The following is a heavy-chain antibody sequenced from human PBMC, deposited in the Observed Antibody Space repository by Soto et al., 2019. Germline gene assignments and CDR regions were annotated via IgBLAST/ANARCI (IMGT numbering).Heavy chain of an antibody. V-gene: IGHV3-30*03. CDR2: ISYDGSNK. Sequence: QVQLVESGGGVVQPGRSLRLSCAASGFTFSSYGMHWVRQAPGKGLEWVAVISYDGSNKYYADSVKGRFTISRDNSKNTLYLQMNSLRAEDTAVYYCLAGVGATSGYGMDVWGQGTTVTVSS. J-gene: IGHJ6*02. D-gene: IGHD1-26*01. CDR1: GFTFSSYG. CDR3: LAGVGATSGYGMDV.